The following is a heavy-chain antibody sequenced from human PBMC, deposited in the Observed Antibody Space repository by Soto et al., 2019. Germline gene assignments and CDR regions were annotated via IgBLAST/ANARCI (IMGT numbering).Heavy chain of an antibody. CDR3: AALLVAPTFDY. CDR1: GFTFSRYV. Sequence: EVQLLESGGGLVQPGGSLRLSCAASGFTFSRYVMTWVRQAPGKGLEWVSSITDSGGYTPYADSVEGRFTISRDNSKNTLYLQMNSLRAEDTAVYYCAALLVAPTFDYWGQGILVTVSS. V-gene: IGHV3-23*01. J-gene: IGHJ4*02. CDR2: ITDSGGYT. D-gene: IGHD2-15*01.